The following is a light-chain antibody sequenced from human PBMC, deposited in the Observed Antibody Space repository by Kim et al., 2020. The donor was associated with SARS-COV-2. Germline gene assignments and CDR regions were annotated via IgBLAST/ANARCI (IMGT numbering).Light chain of an antibody. CDR1: QGVSSY. Sequence: SLSPGKRATLSCRASQGVSSYLAWYQQKPGQAPRLLIYDASNRATGIPARFSGSGSGTDFTLTISSLEPEDFAVYYCQQRSNWPYTFGQGTKLEI. V-gene: IGKV3-11*01. CDR3: QQRSNWPYT. CDR2: DAS. J-gene: IGKJ2*01.